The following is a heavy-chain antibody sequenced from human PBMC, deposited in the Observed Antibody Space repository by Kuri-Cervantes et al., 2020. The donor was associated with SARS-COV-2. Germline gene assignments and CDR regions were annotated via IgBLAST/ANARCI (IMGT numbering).Heavy chain of an antibody. D-gene: IGHD3-3*01. CDR2: IYYSGST. CDR3: ARSCPITIFGVVTDAFDI. Sequence: SETLSLTCAVYGGSFSGYYWSWIRQPPGKGLEWIGYIYYSGSTYYNPSLKSRVTISVDTSKNQFSLKLSSVTAADTAVYYCARSCPITIFGVVTDAFDIWGQGTMVTVSS. V-gene: IGHV4-30-4*08. J-gene: IGHJ3*02. CDR1: GGSFSGYY.